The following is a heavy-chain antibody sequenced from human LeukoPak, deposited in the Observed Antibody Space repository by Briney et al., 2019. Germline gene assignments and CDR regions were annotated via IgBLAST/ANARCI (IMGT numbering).Heavy chain of an antibody. CDR2: IKQNGDEK. Sequence: GGSLRLSCAGSGLTFNSLWLSWVRQVPGKGLEWVANIKQNGDEKHYVDFVKGRFTISRDNAKNSLYLQMNSLRAEDTAVYYCASHDYGDYASFDYWGQGTLVTVSS. J-gene: IGHJ4*02. V-gene: IGHV3-7*03. D-gene: IGHD4-17*01. CDR1: GLTFNSLW. CDR3: ASHDYGDYASFDY.